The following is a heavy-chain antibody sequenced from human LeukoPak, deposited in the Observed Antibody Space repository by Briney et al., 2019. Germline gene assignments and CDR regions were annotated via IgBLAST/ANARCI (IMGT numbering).Heavy chain of an antibody. V-gene: IGHV3-33*01. J-gene: IGHJ4*02. Sequence: GGSLRLSCAASGFTFSDYGMHWVRQAPGKGLEWVAVIWYDGSNKYYADSVKGRFTISRDSSKNTLYLQMNSLRAEDTAVYYCARDPLNYDSSGYIRYYFDYWGQGTLVTVSS. D-gene: IGHD3-22*01. CDR2: IWYDGSNK. CDR3: ARDPLNYDSSGYIRYYFDY. CDR1: GFTFSDYG.